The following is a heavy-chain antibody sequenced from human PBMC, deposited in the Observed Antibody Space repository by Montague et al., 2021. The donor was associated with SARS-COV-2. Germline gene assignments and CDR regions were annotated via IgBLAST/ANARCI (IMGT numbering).Heavy chain of an antibody. Sequence: SETLSLTCTVSGGSISRYSWTWIRQPAGKGLEWIGYIYNSGSTNXNPSRTSRVTISVDTSKNQFSLKLSSVAAADTAVYYCARVGRGSSWYEVAFDIWGQGTMVTVSS. CDR1: GGSISRYS. D-gene: IGHD6-13*01. CDR2: IYNSGST. J-gene: IGHJ3*02. V-gene: IGHV4-59*01. CDR3: ARVGRGSSWYEVAFDI.